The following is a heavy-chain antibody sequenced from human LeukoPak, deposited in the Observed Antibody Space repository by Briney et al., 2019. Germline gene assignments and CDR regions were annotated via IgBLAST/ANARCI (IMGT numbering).Heavy chain of an antibody. D-gene: IGHD3-22*01. CDR3: ARDGYDSSGYYPLGAFDI. Sequence: ASVKVSCKASGGTFSSYAISWVRQAPGQGLEWMGRIIPILGIANYAQKFQGRVTITADKSTSTAYMELSSLRSEDTAVYYCARDGYDSSGYYPLGAFDIWGQGTMVTVSS. CDR1: GGTFSSYA. V-gene: IGHV1-69*04. J-gene: IGHJ3*02. CDR2: IIPILGIA.